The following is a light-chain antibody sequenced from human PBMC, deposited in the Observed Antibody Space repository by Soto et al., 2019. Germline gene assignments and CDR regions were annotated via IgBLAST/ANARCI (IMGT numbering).Light chain of an antibody. CDR2: GAS. V-gene: IGKV3-20*01. J-gene: IGKJ2*01. CDR1: QSVSSTY. CDR3: HQYGTSPPRT. Sequence: EIVLTQSPGTLSLSPGDRATLSCRASQSVSSTYLAWYQQKPGQAPRLLIYGASSRATGIPDRFSGSGSGTKFTLTISRREAEDVAVDYCHQYGTSPPRTFGQGTKLEIK.